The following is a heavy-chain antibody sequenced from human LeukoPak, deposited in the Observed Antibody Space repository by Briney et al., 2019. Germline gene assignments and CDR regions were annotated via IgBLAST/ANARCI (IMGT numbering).Heavy chain of an antibody. Sequence: ASVKVSCKLSGYTLAELSIHWVRQVPGKGLEWMGGFDPEDGDTFFAQKFQGRVTMTEDTSTDTAYMELSSLRYEDMAVYYCATQDVDPTMGTRGYSDAFDVWGQGTLVTVSS. CDR1: GYTLAELS. D-gene: IGHD5-18*01. J-gene: IGHJ3*01. CDR3: ATQDVDPTMGTRGYSDAFDV. CDR2: FDPEDGDT. V-gene: IGHV1-24*01.